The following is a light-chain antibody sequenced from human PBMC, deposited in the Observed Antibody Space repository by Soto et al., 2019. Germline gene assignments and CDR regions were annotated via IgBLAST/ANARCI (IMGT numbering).Light chain of an antibody. CDR3: QQYNKYPIT. CDR1: QSLCSW. CDR2: DVS. V-gene: IGKV1-5*01. Sequence: DIPMSQSPSTLSASVGDRVSITGRASQSLCSWLAWYQQKPGKAPNLLIYDVSSLESGVPSRFSGSGSGTEFTLIISSLQPDDFVAYYCQQYNKYPITFGPGTKVDVK. J-gene: IGKJ3*01.